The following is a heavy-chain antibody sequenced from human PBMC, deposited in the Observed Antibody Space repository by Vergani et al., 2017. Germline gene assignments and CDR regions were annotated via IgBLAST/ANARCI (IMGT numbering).Heavy chain of an antibody. CDR2: VFWDDDK. CDR1: GFSPTTRGLA. D-gene: IGHD2-15*01. CDR3: THRPDCGVGHCCNNY. J-gene: IGHJ4*02. Sequence: QITLKESGPTLVKPTQTLTLTCTFSGFSPTTRGLAVGWTRQPPGKALEWLAIVFWDDDKHYSPSLRNRVTITRDTSRNQVVLTMTNIDPVDTATYYWTHRPDCGVGHCCNNYWGQGSLVTVSS. V-gene: IGHV2-5*02.